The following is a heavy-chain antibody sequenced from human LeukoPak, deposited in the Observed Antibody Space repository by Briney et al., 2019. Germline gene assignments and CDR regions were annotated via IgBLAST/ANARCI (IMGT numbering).Heavy chain of an antibody. CDR2: IIPIFGTA. Sequence: RASVKVSCKASGGTFSSYAISWVRQAPGQGLEWMGGIIPIFGTANYAQKFQGRVTITADESTSTAYMELSSLRSEDTAVYYCARAPRYRGGDYFDYWGQGTLVTVSS. J-gene: IGHJ4*02. CDR3: ARAPRYRGGDYFDY. D-gene: IGHD3-10*01. CDR1: GGTFSSYA. V-gene: IGHV1-69*13.